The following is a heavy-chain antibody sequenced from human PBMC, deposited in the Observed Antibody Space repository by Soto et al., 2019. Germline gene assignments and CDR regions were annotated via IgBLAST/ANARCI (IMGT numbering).Heavy chain of an antibody. V-gene: IGHV1-69*01. CDR3: ARGGSAIFGVVITRGMDV. CDR2: IIPIFGTA. Sequence: QVPLVQSGAEVKKPGSSVKVSCKASGGTFSSYAISWVRQAPGQGLEWMGGIIPIFGTANYAQKFQGRVTITADESTSTAYMELSSLRSEDTAVYYCARGGSAIFGVVITRGMDVWGQGTTVTVSS. CDR1: GGTFSSYA. J-gene: IGHJ6*02. D-gene: IGHD3-3*01.